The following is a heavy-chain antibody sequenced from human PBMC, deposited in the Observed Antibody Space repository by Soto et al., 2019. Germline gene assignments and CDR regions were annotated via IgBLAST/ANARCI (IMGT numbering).Heavy chain of an antibody. CDR2: IYPGDSDT. D-gene: IGHD1-20*01. CDR3: ARVPGFYNWNRHGLDYYYMDV. Sequence: EVQLVQSGAEVKKPGESLKISCKGSGYSFTSYWIGWVRQMPGKGLEWMGIIYPGDSDTRYSPSFQGQVTISADKSISTAYLQWSSLKASDTAMYYCARVPGFYNWNRHGLDYYYMDVWGKGTTVTVSS. J-gene: IGHJ6*03. V-gene: IGHV5-51*03. CDR1: GYSFTSYW.